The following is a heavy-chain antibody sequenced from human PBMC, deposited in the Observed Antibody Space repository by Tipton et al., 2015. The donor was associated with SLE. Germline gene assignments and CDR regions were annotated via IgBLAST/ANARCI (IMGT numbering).Heavy chain of an antibody. D-gene: IGHD6-13*01. CDR1: GFTFSSYW. Sequence: SLRLSCAASGFTFSSYWMSWVRQAPGKGLEWVANIKQDGSEKYYVDSVKGRFTISRDNAKNSLYLQMNSLRAEDTAVYYCARAGYSSSWPGGYWGQGTLVTVS. CDR2: IKQDGSEK. J-gene: IGHJ4*02. V-gene: IGHV3-7*01. CDR3: ARAGYSSSWPGGY.